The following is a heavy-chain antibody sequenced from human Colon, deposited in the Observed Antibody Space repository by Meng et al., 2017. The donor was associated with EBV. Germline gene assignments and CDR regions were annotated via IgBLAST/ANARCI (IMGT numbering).Heavy chain of an antibody. Sequence: QLQRQESGPSLPKPSGTLSLTCAVSGGSISSGNFWSWVRRPPGKGLEWVGQIYDTGGANYNPSLQSRVTISVDKSKNQFSLNLNSVTAADTAVYYCARHSGYNQGYWGQGTLVTVSS. D-gene: IGHD6-25*01. CDR3: ARHSGYNQGY. J-gene: IGHJ4*02. CDR1: GGSISSGNF. V-gene: IGHV4-4*02. CDR2: IYDTGGA.